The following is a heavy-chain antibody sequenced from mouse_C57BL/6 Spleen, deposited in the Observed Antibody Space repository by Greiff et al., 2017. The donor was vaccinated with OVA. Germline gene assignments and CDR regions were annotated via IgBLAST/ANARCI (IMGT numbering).Heavy chain of an antibody. Sequence: QVQLQQPGAELVRPGSSVKLSCKASGYTFTSYWMAWVKQRPGQGLEWIGNIYPSDSETHYNQKFKDKATLTVDKSSSTASMQLSRLTSEDSAVYYCARGRAYEGYFDYWGQGTTLTVSS. CDR2: IYPSDSET. J-gene: IGHJ2*01. CDR1: GYTFTSYW. D-gene: IGHD1-1*01. CDR3: ARGRAYEGYFDY. V-gene: IGHV1-61*01.